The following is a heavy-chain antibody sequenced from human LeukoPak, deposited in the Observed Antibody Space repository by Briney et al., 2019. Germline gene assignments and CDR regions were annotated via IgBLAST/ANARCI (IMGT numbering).Heavy chain of an antibody. J-gene: IGHJ5*02. CDR2: INHSGST. Sequence: SETLSLTCAVSGGSFSGYYWYWIRQPPGKGLEWIGEINHSGSTNYNPSLKSRVTISVDTSKNQFSLKLSSVTAADTAVYYCARSRIPNWFDPWGQGTLVTVSS. V-gene: IGHV4-34*01. CDR1: GGSFSGYY. CDR3: ARSRIPNWFDP. D-gene: IGHD2-21*01.